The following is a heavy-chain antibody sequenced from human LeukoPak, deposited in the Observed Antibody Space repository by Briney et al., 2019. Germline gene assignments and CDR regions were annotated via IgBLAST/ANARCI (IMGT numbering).Heavy chain of an antibody. CDR3: ARGDGPIPGHY. J-gene: IGHJ4*02. CDR2: ISAYNGNT. CDR1: GYTFTSYG. Sequence: WASVKVSCKASGYTFTSYGISWLRQAPGQGLDWMGWISAYNGNTHYVQKLQGRVTMTTDTSTSTAYMELRSLRSEDTAVYYCARGDGPIPGHYWGQGTLVTVSS. V-gene: IGHV1-18*01. D-gene: IGHD5-24*01.